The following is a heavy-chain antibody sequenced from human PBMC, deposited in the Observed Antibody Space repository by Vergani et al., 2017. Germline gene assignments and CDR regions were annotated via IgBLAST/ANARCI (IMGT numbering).Heavy chain of an antibody. CDR1: GGSISSGGYY. CDR3: ARAGGWDNWNDVSYLDY. J-gene: IGHJ4*02. CDR2: IYYSGST. Sequence: QVQLQESGPGLVKPSQTLSLTCTVSGGSISSGGYYWSWIRQHPGKGLEWIGYIYYSGSTYYNPSLKSRVTISVDTSKNQFSLKLSSVTAADTAVYYCARAGGWDNWNDVSYLDYWGQGTLVTVSS. V-gene: IGHV4-31*03. D-gene: IGHD1-1*01.